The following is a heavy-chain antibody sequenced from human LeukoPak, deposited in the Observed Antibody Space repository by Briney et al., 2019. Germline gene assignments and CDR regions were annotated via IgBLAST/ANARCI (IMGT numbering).Heavy chain of an antibody. Sequence: ASVKVSCKASGYTFTSYGIIWVRQAPGQGLQWMGWISAHNGNTNYAQKLQGRVTMTTDTSTSTVYMELRSLRSDDTAVYYCARAQTTLLLDYWGQGTLVTVSS. D-gene: IGHD4-11*01. J-gene: IGHJ4*02. V-gene: IGHV1-18*01. CDR1: GYTFTSYG. CDR2: ISAHNGNT. CDR3: ARAQTTLLLDY.